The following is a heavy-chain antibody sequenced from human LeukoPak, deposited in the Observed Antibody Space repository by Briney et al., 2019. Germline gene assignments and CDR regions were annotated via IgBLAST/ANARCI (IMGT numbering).Heavy chain of an antibody. CDR1: GGSISSSSYY. V-gene: IGHV4-39*01. CDR3: ARLQIYYYYMDV. D-gene: IGHD4-11*01. Sequence: SETLSLTCTVSGGSISSSSYYWGWIRQPPGKGLEWIGSIYYSGSTYYNPSLKSRVTISVDTSKNQFSLKLSSVTAADTAVYYCARLQIYYYYMDVWGEGTTVTISS. J-gene: IGHJ6*03. CDR2: IYYSGST.